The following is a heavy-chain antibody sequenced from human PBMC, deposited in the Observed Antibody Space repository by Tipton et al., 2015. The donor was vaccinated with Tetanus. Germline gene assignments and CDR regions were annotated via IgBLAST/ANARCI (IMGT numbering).Heavy chain of an antibody. D-gene: IGHD3-16*01. CDR1: GFTFNRHT. J-gene: IGHJ4*02. Sequence: SLRLSCAASGFTFNRHTMNWVRQTPGKGLEWISSINGASTTIYYADSVEGRFTISRDNARQSLFLQMNSLRDGDTAVYYCASSLGGVSYFLNYWGRGSLVTVSS. CDR3: ASSLGGVSYFLNY. CDR2: INGASTTI. V-gene: IGHV3-48*02.